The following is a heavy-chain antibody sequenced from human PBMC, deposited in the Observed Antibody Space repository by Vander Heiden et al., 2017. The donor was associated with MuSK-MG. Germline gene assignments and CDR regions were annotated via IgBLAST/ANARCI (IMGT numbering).Heavy chain of an antibody. CDR3: ARIVRGFDY. J-gene: IGHJ4*02. Sequence: QVQLVQSGAEGKKPGASVKVSCKISGYPFPDYYIPWVRQAPGQGLQWMGWINPRREATKYEETFQGRVTMTSDTSISTAYMELTGLKSDDTAVYYCARIVRGFDYWGQGTLVTVSS. CDR1: GYPFPDYY. CDR2: INPRREAT. D-gene: IGHD3-10*02. V-gene: IGHV1-2*02.